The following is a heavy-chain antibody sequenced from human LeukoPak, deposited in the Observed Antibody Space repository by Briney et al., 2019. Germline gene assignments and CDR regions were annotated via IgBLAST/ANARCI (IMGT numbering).Heavy chain of an antibody. V-gene: IGHV3-21*01. Sequence: GGSLRLSCAASGFTFSSYSMNWVRQAPGKGLEWLSSISGSSSYIYYADSVKGRFTISRDNARNSLHLQMKSLRAEDTVVYYCARTPSIVGYTSRELGHWYFDLWGRGTPVTVSS. CDR2: ISGSSSYI. J-gene: IGHJ2*01. D-gene: IGHD6-13*01. CDR3: ARTPSIVGYTSRELGHWYFDL. CDR1: GFTFSSYS.